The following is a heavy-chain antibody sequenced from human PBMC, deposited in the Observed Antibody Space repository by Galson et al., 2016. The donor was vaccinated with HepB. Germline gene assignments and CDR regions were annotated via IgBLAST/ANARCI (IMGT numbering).Heavy chain of an antibody. CDR1: GFTFSNHY. V-gene: IGHV3-11*06. J-gene: IGHJ4*02. CDR3: AKVCGGDCPEGDY. CDR2: ISSTGSHA. D-gene: IGHD2-21*02. Sequence: SLRLSCAASGFTFSNHYMSWIRQAPGKGLEWISYISSTGSHADYADFVKGRFTISRDDAKNSLFLQMNSLRPEDTAVYYCAKVCGGDCPEGDYWGQGTLVAVSS.